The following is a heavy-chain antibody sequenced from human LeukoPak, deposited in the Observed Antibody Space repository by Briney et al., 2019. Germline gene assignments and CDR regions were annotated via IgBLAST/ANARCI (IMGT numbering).Heavy chain of an antibody. CDR1: GFTFGSFA. D-gene: IGHD6-13*01. CDR2: IYTSGST. V-gene: IGHV4-4*09. Sequence: GSLRLSCEASGFTFGSFAMSWVRQAPGKGLEWIGYIYTSGSTNYNPSLKSRVTISVDTSKNQFSLKLSSVTAADTAVYYCARSRIAAAGTGHYYYYMDVWGKGTTVTVSS. CDR3: ARSRIAAAGTGHYYYYMDV. J-gene: IGHJ6*03.